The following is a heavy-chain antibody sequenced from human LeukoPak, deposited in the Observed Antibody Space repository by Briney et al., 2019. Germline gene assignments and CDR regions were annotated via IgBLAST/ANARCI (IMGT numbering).Heavy chain of an antibody. V-gene: IGHV4-61*01. J-gene: IGHJ4*02. Sequence: PSETLSLTCDVSGVSINTCCYYWTWIRQPPGKGLEWIGYKYYSGSTRYNSSLRGRLTISLDSSKNQFSLRLTSVTAADTAVYYCARGRSYGFDFDSWGPGTLVIVSS. D-gene: IGHD5-18*01. CDR1: GVSINTCCYY. CDR2: KYYSGST. CDR3: ARGRSYGFDFDS.